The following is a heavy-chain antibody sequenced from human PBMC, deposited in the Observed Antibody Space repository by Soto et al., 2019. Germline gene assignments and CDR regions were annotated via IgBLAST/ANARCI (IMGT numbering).Heavy chain of an antibody. V-gene: IGHV5-51*01. D-gene: IGHD3-10*01. Sequence: GESLKISCKGSGYTFSKYWIGWVRQTPGKGLEWMGMIYPGDSDARYSPSLEGQVTFSVDKSINTAYLQWNSLKASDTAMYYCARQGGEYNTMSDYWGQGTLVTVS. J-gene: IGHJ4*02. CDR2: IYPGDSDA. CDR1: GYTFSKYW. CDR3: ARQGGEYNTMSDY.